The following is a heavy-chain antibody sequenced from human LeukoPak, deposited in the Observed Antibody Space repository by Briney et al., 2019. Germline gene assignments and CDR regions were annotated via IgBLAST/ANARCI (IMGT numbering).Heavy chain of an antibody. D-gene: IGHD6-6*01. CDR1: GFTFSSYW. Sequence: GGSLRLSCAASGFTFSSYWMSWVRQAPGKGLEWVANIKQDGSEKYYVDSVKGRFTVSRDNAENSLYLQMSSLRAEDTAVYYCARLTQLARGRYWGQGTLVTVSS. CDR3: ARLTQLARGRY. J-gene: IGHJ4*02. V-gene: IGHV3-7*03. CDR2: IKQDGSEK.